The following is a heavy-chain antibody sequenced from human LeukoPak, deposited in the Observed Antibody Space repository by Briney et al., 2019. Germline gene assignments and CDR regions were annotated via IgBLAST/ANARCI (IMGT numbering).Heavy chain of an antibody. CDR1: GLTFSKSW. J-gene: IGHJ4*02. CDR3: ASGTGWLIES. V-gene: IGHV3-7*01. Sequence: GGSLRLSCAASGLTFSKSWMHWVRQAPGKGLEWIAIIKSDGSETIYVDSVKGRFTISRDNAKNSLHLQMSSLKVEDTAVYYCASGTGWLIESWGQGTQVIVSS. D-gene: IGHD6-19*01. CDR2: IKSDGSET.